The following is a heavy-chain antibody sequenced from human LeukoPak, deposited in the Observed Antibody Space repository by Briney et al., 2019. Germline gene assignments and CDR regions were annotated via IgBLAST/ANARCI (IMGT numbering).Heavy chain of an antibody. J-gene: IGHJ3*02. V-gene: IGHV3-43*01. CDR2: ISWDGGST. CDR3: ARSLYCGGDCYLGAFDI. Sequence: GGSLRLSCAASGFTFDDYTMHWVRQAPGKGLEWVSLISWDGGSTYYADSVKGRFTISRDNSKNTLYLQMNSLRAEDTAVYYCARSLYCGGDCYLGAFDIWGQGTMVTVSS. D-gene: IGHD2-21*02. CDR1: GFTFDDYT.